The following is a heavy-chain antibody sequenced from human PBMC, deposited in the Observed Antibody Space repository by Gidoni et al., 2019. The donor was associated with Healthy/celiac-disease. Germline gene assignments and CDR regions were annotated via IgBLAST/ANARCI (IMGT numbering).Heavy chain of an antibody. CDR2: INPNSGGT. CDR3: ARDLYYYGSGSYYPPTPLGMDV. CDR1: GYTFTGYS. D-gene: IGHD3-10*01. V-gene: IGHV1-2*02. J-gene: IGHJ6*02. Sequence: QVQLVQSGAEVTKPGASVNVSCKASGYTFTGYSMHWVRQATGQGLEWMGWINPNSGGTNYAQKFQGRVTMTRDTSISTAYMELSRLRSDDTAVYYCARDLYYYGSGSYYPPTPLGMDVWGQGTTVTVSS.